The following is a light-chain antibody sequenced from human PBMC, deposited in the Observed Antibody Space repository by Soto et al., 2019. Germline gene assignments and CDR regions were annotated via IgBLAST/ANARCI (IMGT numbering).Light chain of an antibody. Sequence: QPVLTQPPSASATPGQRVTISCSGSNSNIKFNPVSWYQQVPGTAPKYLIYGNDQRPSGVPDRFSVSKSGTSASLAISGLQPEDEADYYCASWDDSLNAVVFGGGTKLTVL. J-gene: IGLJ2*01. CDR2: GND. CDR3: ASWDDSLNAVV. V-gene: IGLV1-44*01. CDR1: NSNIKFNP.